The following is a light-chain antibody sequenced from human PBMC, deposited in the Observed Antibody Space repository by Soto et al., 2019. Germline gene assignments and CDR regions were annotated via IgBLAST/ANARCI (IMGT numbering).Light chain of an antibody. V-gene: IGLV2-8*01. CDR1: SGDVGGYNY. CDR3: SSYAGSNNPYV. Sequence: QSALTQPPSASGSPGQSVTISCTGTSGDVGGYNYVSWNQQHPGKAPKLMIYEVSKRPSGVPDRFSGSKSGNTASLTVSGLQAEDEADYYCSSYAGSNNPYVFGTGTKLTVL. J-gene: IGLJ1*01. CDR2: EVS.